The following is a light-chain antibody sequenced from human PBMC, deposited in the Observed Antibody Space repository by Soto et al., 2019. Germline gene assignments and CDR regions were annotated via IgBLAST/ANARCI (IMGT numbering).Light chain of an antibody. CDR1: QSISSW. Sequence: DIQMTQSPSTLSASAGDRVTITCRASQSISSWLAWYQQKPGKAPRLLIFTASSLESGVPSRFSGSGSGTEFTLTISSLQPDDFAAYYCQQYYTYPLTFGGGTKVEIK. V-gene: IGKV1-5*03. CDR2: TAS. CDR3: QQYYTYPLT. J-gene: IGKJ4*01.